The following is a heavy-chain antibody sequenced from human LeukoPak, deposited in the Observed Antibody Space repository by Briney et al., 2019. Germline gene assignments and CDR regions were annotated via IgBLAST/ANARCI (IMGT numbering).Heavy chain of an antibody. V-gene: IGHV4-59*11. CDR3: ARGVYDSSGYYLDY. CDR1: GGSISSHY. Sequence: SETLSLTCTVSGGSISSHYWSWIRQPPGKGLEWIGYIYYSGSTNYNPSLKSRVTISVDTSKNQFSLKLSSVPAADTAVYYCARGVYDSSGYYLDYWGQGTLVTVSS. CDR2: IYYSGST. J-gene: IGHJ4*02. D-gene: IGHD3-22*01.